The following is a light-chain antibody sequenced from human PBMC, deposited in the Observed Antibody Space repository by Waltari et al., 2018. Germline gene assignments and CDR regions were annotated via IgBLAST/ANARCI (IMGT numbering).Light chain of an antibody. CDR1: SSDIGDYNF. CDR2: DVN. CDR3: SSYRSSNTYV. J-gene: IGLJ1*01. V-gene: IGLV2-14*03. Sequence: QSALTQPASVSGSPGQSITISCTGTSSDIGDYNFVSWYQQHPGKAPKLIIYDVNKRPSGVSNRLSGSKSGNTASLTVSGLQAEDEADYYCSSYRSSNTYVFGTGTKVTVL.